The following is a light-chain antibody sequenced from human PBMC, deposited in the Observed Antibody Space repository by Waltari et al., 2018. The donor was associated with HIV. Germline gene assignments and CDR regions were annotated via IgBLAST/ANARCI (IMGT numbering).Light chain of an antibody. CDR2: QNK. CDR1: SSNIGAGYD. V-gene: IGLV1-40*03. Sequence: QSVLTQPPSISGAPGQRITVSCSGTSSNIGAGYDVHWYQQLPGTAPKLLLHQNKNRPSGVPDRFSASKSDASASLAITGLQAADEGDYFCQSYDTSLSAWVFGGGTRLTVL. CDR3: QSYDTSLSAWV. J-gene: IGLJ2*01.